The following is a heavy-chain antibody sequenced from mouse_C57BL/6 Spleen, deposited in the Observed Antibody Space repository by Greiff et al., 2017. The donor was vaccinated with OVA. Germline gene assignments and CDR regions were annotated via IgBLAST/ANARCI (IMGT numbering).Heavy chain of an antibody. CDR1: GYSITSGYY. CDR3: ARGYDYGFAY. CDR2: ISYDGSN. J-gene: IGHJ3*01. V-gene: IGHV3-6*01. Sequence: DVQLQESGPGLVKPSQSLSLTCSVTGYSITSGYYWNWIRQFPGNKLEWMGYISYDGSNNYNPSLKNRISITRDTSKNQFFLKLNSVTTEDTATYYCARGYDYGFAYWGQGTLVTVSA. D-gene: IGHD2-4*01.